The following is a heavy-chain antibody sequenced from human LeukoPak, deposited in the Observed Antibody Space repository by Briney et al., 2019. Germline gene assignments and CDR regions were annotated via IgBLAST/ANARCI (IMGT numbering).Heavy chain of an antibody. D-gene: IGHD6-19*01. V-gene: IGHV3-30*02. CDR2: IRYDGSNK. Sequence: GGSLRLSCAASGFTFSSYGMHWVRQAPGKGLEWVAFIRYDGSNKYYADSVKGRSTISRDNSKNTLYLQMNSLRAEDTAEYYCAKVYSSGWYWVDYWGQGTLVTVSS. CDR3: AKVYSSGWYWVDY. CDR1: GFTFSSYG. J-gene: IGHJ4*02.